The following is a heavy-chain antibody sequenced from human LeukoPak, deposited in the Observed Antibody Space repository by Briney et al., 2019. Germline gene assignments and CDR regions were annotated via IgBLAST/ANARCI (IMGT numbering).Heavy chain of an antibody. CDR1: GDSISNSNW. V-gene: IGHV4-4*02. CDR3: ARAVAATSGRFSLGY. CDR2: ISHSGNI. D-gene: IGHD6-19*01. Sequence: PSGTLSPTCAVSGDSISNSNWWSWVRQSPGKGLEWVGEISHSGNINYNPSLKSRVIISMDKSKNHFSLRLSSITAADTAVYYCARAVAATSGRFSLGYWGQGTLVTVSS. J-gene: IGHJ4*02.